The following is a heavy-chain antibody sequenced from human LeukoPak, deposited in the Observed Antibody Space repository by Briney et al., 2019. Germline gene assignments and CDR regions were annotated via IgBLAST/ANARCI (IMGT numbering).Heavy chain of an antibody. Sequence: GGSLRLSCAPSGFTFSRFAMSWVRQAPGKGLEWVSGINGSGGSTYHADSVKGRFTISRDNSKNTLYLQMNSLRAEDTAVYYCAKGEVSSDSQAFDYWGQGTLVTVST. CDR1: GFTFSRFA. J-gene: IGHJ4*02. CDR2: INGSGGST. V-gene: IGHV3-23*01. CDR3: AKGEVSSDSQAFDY. D-gene: IGHD2-2*01.